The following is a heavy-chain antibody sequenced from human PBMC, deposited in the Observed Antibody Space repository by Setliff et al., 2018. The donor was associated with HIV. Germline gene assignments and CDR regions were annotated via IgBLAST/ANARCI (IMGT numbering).Heavy chain of an antibody. CDR2: IGPIYTSGST. CDR1: GGSISSYY. Sequence: PSETLSLTCTVSGGSISSYYWTWIRQPAGKGLEWIGRIGPIYTSGSTKYNPSLESRVTMSVDTSKNQFSLRLYSVTAADTAVYYCASGYNYVKFDYWGQGTLVTVSS. V-gene: IGHV4-4*07. D-gene: IGHD5-12*01. J-gene: IGHJ4*02. CDR3: ASGYNYVKFDY.